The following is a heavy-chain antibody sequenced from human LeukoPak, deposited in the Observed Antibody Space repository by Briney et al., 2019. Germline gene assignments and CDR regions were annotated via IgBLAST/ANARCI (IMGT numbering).Heavy chain of an antibody. Sequence: GESLKISCKGSGYSFTSYWIGWVRQMPGKGLERMGIIYPGDSDTRYSPSFQGQVTISADKSISTAYLQWSSLKASDTAMYYCARLGGYRNARDAFDIWGQGTMVTVSS. CDR2: IYPGDSDT. CDR1: GYSFTSYW. V-gene: IGHV5-51*01. CDR3: ARLGGYRNARDAFDI. D-gene: IGHD6-13*01. J-gene: IGHJ3*02.